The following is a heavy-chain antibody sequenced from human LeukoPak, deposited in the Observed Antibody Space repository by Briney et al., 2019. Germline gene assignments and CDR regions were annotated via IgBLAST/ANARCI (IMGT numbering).Heavy chain of an antibody. D-gene: IGHD3-22*01. CDR1: GFTFSSYW. CDR3: ARVGIDYYDSSGYSPMDV. V-gene: IGHV3-7*01. Sequence: PGGSLRLSCAASGFTFSSYWMSWVRQAPGKGLEWVANIKQDGSEKYYVDSVKGRFTISRDNAKNSLYLQMNSLRAEDTAVYYCARVGIDYYDSSGYSPMDVWGKGTTVTISS. J-gene: IGHJ6*04. CDR2: IKQDGSEK.